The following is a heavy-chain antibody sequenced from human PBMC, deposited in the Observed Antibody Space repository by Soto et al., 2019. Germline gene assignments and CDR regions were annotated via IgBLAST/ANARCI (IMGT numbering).Heavy chain of an antibody. J-gene: IGHJ5*02. CDR2: TYYRSKWYN. V-gene: IGHV6-1*01. Sequence: QVQLQQSGPGLVKPSQTLSLTCAISGDSVSSNSAAWNWLRQSPSRGLEWLGRTYYRSKWYNDYAVSVKSRITINPDTSKNQFSRQLNSVTPEDTAVYYCARDEIPVAGKVYWFDPWGQGTLVTVSS. CDR3: ARDEIPVAGKVYWFDP. CDR1: GDSVSSNSAA. D-gene: IGHD6-19*01.